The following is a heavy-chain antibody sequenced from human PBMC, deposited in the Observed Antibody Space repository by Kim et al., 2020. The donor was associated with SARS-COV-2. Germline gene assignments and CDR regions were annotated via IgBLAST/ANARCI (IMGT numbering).Heavy chain of an antibody. D-gene: IGHD5-12*01. CDR1: GFAFGSFS. CDR3: ATASVGTTDY. CDR2: IYTDGRKG. V-gene: IGHV3-30*10. Sequence: GGSLRLSCVASGFAFGSFSMPWVRQAPGKGLEWLAVIYTDGRKGYYRDSVKGRFTISRDNSKSTLYFQMNSLGSEDTAVYYCATASVGTTDYRGPGTVV. J-gene: IGHJ4*02.